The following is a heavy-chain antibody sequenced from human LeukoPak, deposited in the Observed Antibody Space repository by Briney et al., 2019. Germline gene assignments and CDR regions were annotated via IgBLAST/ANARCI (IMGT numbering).Heavy chain of an antibody. V-gene: IGHV3-21*01. J-gene: IGHJ4*02. D-gene: IGHD5-18*01. CDR1: GFTFSSYS. Sequence: PGGSLRLSCAASGFTFSSYSMNWVRQAPGKGLEWVSSISSSSSYIYYADSVKGRFTISRDNAKNSLYLQMNSLRAEDTAVYYCAREGTAMVSFDYWGQGTLVTVSS. CDR3: AREGTAMVSFDY. CDR2: ISSSSSYI.